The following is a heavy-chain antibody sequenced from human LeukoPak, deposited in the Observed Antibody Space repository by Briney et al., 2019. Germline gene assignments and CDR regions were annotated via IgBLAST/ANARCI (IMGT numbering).Heavy chain of an antibody. CDR2: ISNSGGAT. CDR3: ARESYYGSGTYFNFDS. D-gene: IGHD3-10*01. V-gene: IGHV3-11*01. J-gene: IGHJ4*02. CDR1: GFTFSDYY. Sequence: GGSLRLSCAAPGFTFSDYYMSWIRQAPGKGLEWVSYISNSGGATNYGDSVRGRFTISRDNSKNSLYLEMNSLRAEDTAIYFCARESYYGSGTYFNFDSWGQGILVTVSS.